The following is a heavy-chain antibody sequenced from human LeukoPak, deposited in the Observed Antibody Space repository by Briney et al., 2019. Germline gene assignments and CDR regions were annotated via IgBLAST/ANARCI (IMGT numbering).Heavy chain of an antibody. D-gene: IGHD7-27*01. Sequence: ASVKVSCKTFGYTFTNFDINWVRQATGQGLEWMGWMSPNSGNTGYAQKFQGRVTMTRDTSISTAYMELSSLRSEDTAVYYCASNPPKTGDFNYWGQGTLVTVSS. CDR3: ASNPPKTGDFNY. CDR1: GYTFTNFD. CDR2: MSPNSGNT. V-gene: IGHV1-8*01. J-gene: IGHJ4*02.